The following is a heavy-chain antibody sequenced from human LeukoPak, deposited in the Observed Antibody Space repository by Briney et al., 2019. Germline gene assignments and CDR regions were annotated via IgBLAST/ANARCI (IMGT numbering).Heavy chain of an antibody. V-gene: IGHV1-46*01. J-gene: IGHJ4*02. CDR1: GYTFTSYY. D-gene: IGHD3-10*01. Sequence: ASVKVSCKASGYTFTSYYMHWVRQAPGQGLEGMVIFNPSGGSTSYAQKFQGRVTMTRDTSTSTVYMELSSLRSEDTAVYYCARAKGPYYGSGSLGDWGQGTLVTVSS. CDR2: FNPSGGST. CDR3: ARAKGPYYGSGSLGD.